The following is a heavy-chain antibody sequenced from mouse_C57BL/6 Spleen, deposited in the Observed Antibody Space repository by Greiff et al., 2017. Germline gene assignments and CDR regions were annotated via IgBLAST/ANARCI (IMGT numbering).Heavy chain of an antibody. CDR3: ARGGTGTGAY. CDR1: GYTFTSYW. V-gene: IGHV1-50*01. D-gene: IGHD4-1*01. Sequence: QVQLQQPGAELVKPGASVKLSCKASGYTFTSYWMQWVKQRPGQGLEWIGEIDSSDSYTNYNQKFKGKATLTVDTSSSTAYMQLSSLTSEDSAVYYCARGGTGTGAYWGQGTLVTVSA. J-gene: IGHJ3*01. CDR2: IDSSDSYT.